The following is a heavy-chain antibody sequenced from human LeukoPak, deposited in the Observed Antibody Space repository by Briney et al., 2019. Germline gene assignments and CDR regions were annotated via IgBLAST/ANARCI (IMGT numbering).Heavy chain of an antibody. CDR2: MNPNSGNT. J-gene: IGHJ4*02. CDR1: GYTFTSYD. CDR3: ARWGGRITMVGGADY. V-gene: IGHV1-8*01. D-gene: IGHD3-10*01. Sequence: GASVKVSCKASGYTFTSYDIKWVRQAPGQGLEGMGWMNPNSGNTGYAQKFQGRVTMTRNTSISTAYMELSSLRSEDTAVYYCARWGGRITMVGGADYWGQGTLVTVSS.